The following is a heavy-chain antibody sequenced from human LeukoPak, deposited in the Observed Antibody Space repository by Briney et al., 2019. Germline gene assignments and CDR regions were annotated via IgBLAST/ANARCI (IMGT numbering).Heavy chain of an antibody. Sequence: PSQTLSLTCTVSGGSISSGSYYWSWLRHHPGEGLEWIGYIYYGGSTYYHPSLKSRVTISVDTSKNQFSLKLSSVAAADAAVYYCAGDLVRGPDAGVWRKGTTVTVSA. D-gene: IGHD3-10*01. CDR1: GGSISSGSYY. V-gene: IGHV4-31*03. J-gene: IGHJ6*04. CDR2: IYYGGST. CDR3: AGDLVRGPDAGV.